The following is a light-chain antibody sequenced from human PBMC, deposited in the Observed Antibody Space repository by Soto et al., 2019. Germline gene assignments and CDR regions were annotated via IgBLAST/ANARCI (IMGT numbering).Light chain of an antibody. CDR1: QSVSSN. CDR3: QQYNDGPGGT. Sequence: EIVMTQSPATLSVSPGERATLSCRASQSVSSNLAWYQQKPGQAPRLLIYGASTGATGIPARFSGSGSGTEFTLTISSLQSEDFAVYYCQQYNDGPGGTFGQGTKVDIK. J-gene: IGKJ1*01. CDR2: GAS. V-gene: IGKV3-15*01.